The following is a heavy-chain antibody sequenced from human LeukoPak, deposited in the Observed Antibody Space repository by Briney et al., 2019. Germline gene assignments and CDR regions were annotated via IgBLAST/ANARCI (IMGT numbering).Heavy chain of an antibody. V-gene: IGHV1-2*06. D-gene: IGHD3-22*01. CDR3: ARVYYYDSSAYYPV. CDR1: GYAFTGYY. CDR2: INPNSGGR. Sequence: GASVKVSCKASGYAFTGYYMHWVRQAPGQGLEWMGRINPNSGGRNYAQKFQGRVSMTRDTSISTAYMELSRLRSNDTAVYYCARVYYYDSSAYYPVWGRGTLVTVSS. J-gene: IGHJ4*02.